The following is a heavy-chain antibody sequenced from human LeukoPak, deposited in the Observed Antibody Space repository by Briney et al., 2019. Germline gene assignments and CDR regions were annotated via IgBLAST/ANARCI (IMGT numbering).Heavy chain of an antibody. CDR2: IYHSGST. V-gene: IGHV4-34*01. J-gene: IGHJ4*02. Sequence: SETLSLTCAVYGGSFSGYYWSWIRQPPGKGLEWIGEIYHSGSTNYNPSLKSRVTISVDKSKNQFSLKLTSVTAADTAVYYCARIGNYYFDYWGQGTLVTVSS. CDR1: GGSFSGYY. CDR3: ARIGNYYFDY. D-gene: IGHD1-1*01.